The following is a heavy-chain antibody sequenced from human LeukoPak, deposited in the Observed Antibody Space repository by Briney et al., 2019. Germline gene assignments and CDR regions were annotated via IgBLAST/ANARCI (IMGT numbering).Heavy chain of an antibody. CDR2: INHSGST. CDR1: GGSFSGYY. D-gene: IGHD6-13*01. CDR3: ARGRAAAGDLNFDY. Sequence: PSETLSLTCAVYGGSFSGYYWSWIRQPPGKGLEWIGEINHSGSTNYNPSLESRVTISVDTSKNQFSLKLSSVTAADTAVYYCARGRAAAGDLNFDYWGQGTLVTVSS. V-gene: IGHV4-34*01. J-gene: IGHJ4*02.